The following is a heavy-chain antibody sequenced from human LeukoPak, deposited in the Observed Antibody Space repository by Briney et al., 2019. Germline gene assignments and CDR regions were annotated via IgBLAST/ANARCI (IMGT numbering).Heavy chain of an antibody. CDR3: ARTRYDAFDI. J-gene: IGHJ3*02. CDR2: IYSGGST. D-gene: IGHD4-17*01. Sequence: GGSLRLSCAASGFTVSSNYMSWVRQAPGKGLEWISFIYSGGSTYYADSVKGRFTISRGNSKNTLYLQMNSLRAEDTAVYYCARTRYDAFDIWGQGTMVTVSS. CDR1: GFTVSSNY. V-gene: IGHV3-53*01.